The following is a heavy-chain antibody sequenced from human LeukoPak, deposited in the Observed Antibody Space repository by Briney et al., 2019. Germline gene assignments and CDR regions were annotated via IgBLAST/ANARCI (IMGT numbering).Heavy chain of an antibody. CDR1: GYVFTTYW. J-gene: IGHJ3*02. CDR2: IFPGDSDT. CDR3: ARQGIVATSDAFDI. Sequence: GESLKISCKGSGYVFTTYWIGWVRQMPGKGLEWMGIIFPGDSDTRYSPSFQGHVTISADKSISTAYLQWSSLKASDTAMYYCARQGIVATSDAFDIWGQGTMVTVSS. V-gene: IGHV5-51*01. D-gene: IGHD5-12*01.